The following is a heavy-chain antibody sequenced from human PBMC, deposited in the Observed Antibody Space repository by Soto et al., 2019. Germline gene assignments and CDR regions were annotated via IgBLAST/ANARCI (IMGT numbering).Heavy chain of an antibody. CDR2: INPNSGGT. CDR3: ARDKRSYYDSSGYSN. J-gene: IGHJ4*02. Sequence: QVQLVQSGAEVKKPGASVKVSCKASGYTFTGYYMHWVRQAPGQGLEWMGWINPNSGGTNYAQKFQGWVTMTRDTGXITAYTELSRLRSDDTAVYYCARDKRSYYDSSGYSNWGQGTLVTVSS. D-gene: IGHD3-22*01. V-gene: IGHV1-2*04. CDR1: GYTFTGYY.